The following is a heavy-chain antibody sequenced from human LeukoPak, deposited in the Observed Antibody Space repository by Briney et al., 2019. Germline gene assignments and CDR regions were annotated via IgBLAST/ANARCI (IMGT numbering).Heavy chain of an antibody. J-gene: IGHJ4*02. CDR2: IIPIFGTA. V-gene: IGHV1-69*05. CDR1: GGTFSSYA. D-gene: IGHD3-22*01. Sequence: AASVKVSCKASGGTFSSYAISWVRQAPGQGLEWMGGIIPIFGTANYAQKFQGRVTITTDESTSTAYMELSSLRSEDTAVYYCARARYYYDISGYYDYSGEGALVTVSS. CDR3: ARARYYYDISGYYDY.